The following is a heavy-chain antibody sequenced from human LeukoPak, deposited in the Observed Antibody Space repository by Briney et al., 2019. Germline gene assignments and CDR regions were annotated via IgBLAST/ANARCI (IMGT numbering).Heavy chain of an antibody. J-gene: IGHJ6*04. Sequence: GGSLRLSCSASGFTFSSYAMHWVRQAPGKGLEYVSAISSNGGSTYYADSVKGRFTTSRDNSKNTLYLQTSSLRAEDTAVYYCVKRQGPGSGGYYGMDVWGKGTTVTVSS. CDR2: ISSNGGST. CDR1: GFTFSSYA. D-gene: IGHD3-10*01. CDR3: VKRQGPGSGGYYGMDV. V-gene: IGHV3-64D*06.